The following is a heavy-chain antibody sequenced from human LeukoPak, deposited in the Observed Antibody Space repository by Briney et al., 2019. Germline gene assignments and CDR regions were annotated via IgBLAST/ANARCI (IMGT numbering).Heavy chain of an antibody. V-gene: IGHV4-59*11. CDR3: GRTYSYYYYMDV. D-gene: IGHD2-15*01. CDR2: IYYSGST. CDR1: GGSISSHY. J-gene: IGHJ6*03. Sequence: SETLSLTCTVSGGSISSHYWSWIRQPPGKGLEWVGYIYYSGSTNYNPSLKSRVTISVDTSKNQFSLKLSSVTAAGTAVYYCGRTYSYYYYMDVWGKGTTVTVSS.